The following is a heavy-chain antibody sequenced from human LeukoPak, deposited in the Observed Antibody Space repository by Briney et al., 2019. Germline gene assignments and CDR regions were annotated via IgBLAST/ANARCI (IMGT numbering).Heavy chain of an antibody. D-gene: IGHD3-10*01. CDR3: ARERREYWKNYYYMDV. J-gene: IGHJ6*03. V-gene: IGHV3-7*01. Sequence: PGGSLRLSCAASGFPFSSYWMSWVRQAPGKGLEWVANIKQDGSEKYYVDSVKGRFTISRDNAKNSLYLQMNSLRAEDTAVYYCARERREYWKNYYYMDVWGKGTTVTVSS. CDR2: IKQDGSEK. CDR1: GFPFSSYW.